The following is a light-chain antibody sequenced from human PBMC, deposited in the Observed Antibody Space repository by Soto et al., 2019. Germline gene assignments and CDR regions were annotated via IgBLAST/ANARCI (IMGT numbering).Light chain of an antibody. V-gene: IGLV2-14*01. CDR3: SSYTSSSTLV. CDR2: EVS. J-gene: IGLJ2*01. Sequence: QSALTQPASVSGSPGQSMTISCTGTSSDVGGYNYVSWYQQHPGKAPKLMIYEVSNRPSGVSNRFSGSKSGNTASLTISGLQAEEEADYYCSSYTSSSTLVFGGGTKLTVL. CDR1: SSDVGGYNY.